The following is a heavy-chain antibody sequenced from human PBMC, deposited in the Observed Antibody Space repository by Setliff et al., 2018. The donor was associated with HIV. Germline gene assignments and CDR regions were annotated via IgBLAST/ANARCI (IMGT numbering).Heavy chain of an antibody. V-gene: IGHV4-39*01. CDR3: ARQCRYPGTAGDGIDY. J-gene: IGHJ4*02. D-gene: IGHD6-19*01. CDR2: MFYTGSA. Sequence: PTETLSLTCTVSGGSSSRSSYYWGWCRQPPGKGLEWIGTMFYTGSAYYTPSLKSRVTISVDTSKNQFSLKLSSVTAADTAVYYCARQCRYPGTAGDGIDYWGQGTLVTVSS. CDR1: GGSSSRSSYY.